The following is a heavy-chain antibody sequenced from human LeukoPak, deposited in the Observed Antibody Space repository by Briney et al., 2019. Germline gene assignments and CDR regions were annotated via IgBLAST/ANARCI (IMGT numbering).Heavy chain of an antibody. CDR1: GGSISSGSYY. V-gene: IGHV4-39*01. Sequence: SETLSLTCTVSGGSISSGSYYWGWIRQPPGKGLEWIASMYYSGTTFYSPSLKSRVTIYVDTSKNQLSLKLGSVTAADTAVYYCARHRPRDGSAFDYWGQGTLVTVSS. CDR3: ARHRPRDGSAFDY. CDR2: MYYSGTT. J-gene: IGHJ4*02.